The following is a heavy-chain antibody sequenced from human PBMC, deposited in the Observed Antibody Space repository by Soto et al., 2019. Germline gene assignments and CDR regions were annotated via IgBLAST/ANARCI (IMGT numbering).Heavy chain of an antibody. Sequence: GGSLRLSCAASGFTFDDYAMHWVRQAPGKGLEWVSGISWNSGSIGYADSVKGRFTISRDNAKNSLYLQMNSLRAEDTALYYCAKTKYDFWSGYAEYFQHWGQGTLVTVSS. D-gene: IGHD3-3*01. CDR1: GFTFDDYA. V-gene: IGHV3-9*01. J-gene: IGHJ1*01. CDR3: AKTKYDFWSGYAEYFQH. CDR2: ISWNSGSI.